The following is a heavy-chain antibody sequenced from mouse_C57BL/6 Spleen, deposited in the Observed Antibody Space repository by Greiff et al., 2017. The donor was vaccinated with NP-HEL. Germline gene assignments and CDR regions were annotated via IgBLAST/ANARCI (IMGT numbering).Heavy chain of an antibody. D-gene: IGHD1-1*01. CDR3: ASGTTVVATDYAMDY. CDR1: GYTFTSYW. Sequence: QVQLQQPGAELVKPGASVKVSCKASGYTFTSYWMHWVKQRPGQGLEWIGRIHPSDSDTNYNQKFKGKATLTVDKSSSTAYMQLSSLTSEDSAVYYCASGTTVVATDYAMDYWGQGTSVTVSS. V-gene: IGHV1-74*01. CDR2: IHPSDSDT. J-gene: IGHJ4*01.